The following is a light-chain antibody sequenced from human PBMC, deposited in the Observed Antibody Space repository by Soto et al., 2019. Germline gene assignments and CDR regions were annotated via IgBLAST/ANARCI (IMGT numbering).Light chain of an antibody. V-gene: IGKV1-5*01. CDR3: QRYSVYWT. CDR2: DSS. Sequence: DIQIAQSPSTLSASVGDRVVLTCRASQSITTWLPWYQQKPTKATKLLIYDSSFLESGVPSRFGSSGAGTEFTLISSILPPDDLATYCHQRYSVYWTFGQGTKVDIK. J-gene: IGKJ1*01. CDR1: QSITTW.